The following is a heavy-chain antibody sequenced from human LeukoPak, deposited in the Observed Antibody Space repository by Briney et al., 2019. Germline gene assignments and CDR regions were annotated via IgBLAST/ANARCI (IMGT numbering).Heavy chain of an antibody. CDR1: GFTFRSYW. CDR3: ARYGATGFRD. J-gene: IGHJ4*02. CDR2: INTDGSIT. D-gene: IGHD1-26*01. V-gene: IGHV3-74*01. Sequence: PGGSLRLSCAASGFTFRSYWIHWVRQAPGKGLVWVSRINTDGSITNYADSVKGRFSISRDNAKNTLYLQMSSLRAEDTAVYYCARYGATGFRDWGQGTLVAVSS.